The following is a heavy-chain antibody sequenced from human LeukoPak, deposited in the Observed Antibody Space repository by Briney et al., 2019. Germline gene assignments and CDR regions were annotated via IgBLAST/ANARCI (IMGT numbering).Heavy chain of an antibody. Sequence: PSQTLSLTCTVSGGSISSGSYYWDWIRQPAGEGLEWIGRIYTSGSTNYNPSLKSRVTISVDTSKNQFSLKLSSVTDADTAVYFCARATSAFHTPLPYSPYYYYMDVWGKGTTVTVSS. V-gene: IGHV4-61*02. CDR1: GGSISSGSYY. J-gene: IGHJ6*03. CDR2: IYTSGST. D-gene: IGHD1-26*01. CDR3: ARATSAFHTPLPYSPYYYYMDV.